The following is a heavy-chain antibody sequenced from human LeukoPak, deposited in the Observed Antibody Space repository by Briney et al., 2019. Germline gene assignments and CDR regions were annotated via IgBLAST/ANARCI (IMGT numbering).Heavy chain of an antibody. CDR1: GGSISSYY. Sequence: SETLSLTSSVSGGSISSYYWSWSRQPPGQGLEWIGYIYYSGSTNYNPSLKSRVTISVDTSKTQFSLKLSSVTAADTAVYYCARAKGRSPLFDYWGQGTLVTVSS. D-gene: IGHD4/OR15-4a*01. J-gene: IGHJ4*02. CDR2: IYYSGST. V-gene: IGHV4-59*08. CDR3: ARAKGRSPLFDY.